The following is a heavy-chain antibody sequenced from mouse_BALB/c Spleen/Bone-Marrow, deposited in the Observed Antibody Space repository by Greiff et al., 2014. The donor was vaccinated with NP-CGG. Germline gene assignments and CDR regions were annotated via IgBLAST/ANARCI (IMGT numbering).Heavy chain of an antibody. J-gene: IGHJ2*01. Sequence: SGAELVKPGASVKLSCTASGFNIKDTYMHWVKQRPEQGLEWIGRIVPANGNTKYDPKFQGKASITADTSSNTAYLQLSSLTSEDTAVHYCASYVYGYYFDYWGQGTTLTVSS. D-gene: IGHD2-2*01. V-gene: IGHV14-3*02. CDR1: GFNIKDTY. CDR3: ASYVYGYYFDY. CDR2: IVPANGNT.